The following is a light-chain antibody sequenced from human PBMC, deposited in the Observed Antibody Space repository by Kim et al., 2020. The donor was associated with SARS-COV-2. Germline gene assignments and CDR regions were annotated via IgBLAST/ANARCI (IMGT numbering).Light chain of an antibody. J-gene: IGKJ1*01. CDR2: AAS. CDR1: QSISRY. Sequence: ASVGDRVTISCRASQSISRYLNWYQQKPGKAPKLLIYAASSLQSVVPSRFSGSGSGTDFTLTISSLQPEDVATYYCQHSYSTPPAFGQGTKVDIK. V-gene: IGKV1-39*01. CDR3: QHSYSTPPA.